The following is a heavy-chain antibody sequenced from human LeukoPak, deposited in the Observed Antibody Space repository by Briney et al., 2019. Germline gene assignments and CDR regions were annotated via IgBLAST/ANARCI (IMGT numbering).Heavy chain of an antibody. CDR1: GGSISSYY. J-gene: IGHJ4*02. D-gene: IGHD3-3*01. Sequence: SETLSLTCAVSGGSISSYYWSWIRQPAGKGLEWIGRIYGSGGTNYNPSLKSRVTMSVHTSKNQFSLKLSSVTAADTAVYYCARDVGSKYDFWSGYYYIGQPIFDYWGPGTLVTVSS. V-gene: IGHV4-4*07. CDR3: ARDVGSKYDFWSGYYYIGQPIFDY. CDR2: IYGSGGT.